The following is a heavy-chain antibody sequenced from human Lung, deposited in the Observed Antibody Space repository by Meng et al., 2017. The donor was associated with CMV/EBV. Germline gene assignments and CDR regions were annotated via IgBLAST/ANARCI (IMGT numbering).Heavy chain of an antibody. V-gene: IGHV4-34*01. CDR1: GGSLSGYY. CDR2: INHSGGT. Sequence: SXTXSLXCAVYGGSLSGYYWSWIRQPPGKGPEWIGDINHSGGTNYNPSLKSRVTISVDTSKNQFSVRMTSVTAADTAVYYCARGGRHARTQLFVRGYSYTREVWXQGTXVNGAS. J-gene: IGHJ6*02. D-gene: IGHD3-10*02. CDR3: ARGGRHARTQLFVRGYSYTREV.